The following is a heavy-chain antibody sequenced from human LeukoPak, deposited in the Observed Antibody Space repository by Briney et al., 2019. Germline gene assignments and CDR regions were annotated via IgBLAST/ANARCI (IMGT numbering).Heavy chain of an antibody. CDR1: GGSISSYY. V-gene: IGHV4-59*08. CDR2: IYYSGST. J-gene: IGHJ4*02. Sequence: PSESLSLTCIVSGGSISSYYWSWIRPPPGKGLEWIRYIYYSGSTNYNPSLKSRVTISVDTSKNQFSLKLSSVTAADTAVYYCARRSYTVTAPFDYWGQGTLVTVSS. D-gene: IGHD2-21*02. CDR3: ARRSYTVTAPFDY.